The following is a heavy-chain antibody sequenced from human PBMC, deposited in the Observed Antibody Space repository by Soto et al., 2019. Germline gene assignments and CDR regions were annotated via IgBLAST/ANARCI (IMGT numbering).Heavy chain of an antibody. Sequence: VGSLRLSCAASGFTFSNAWMSWVRQAPGKGLEWVGRIKSKTDGGTTDYAAPVKGRFTISRDDSKNTLYLQMNSLKTEDTAVYYCTTDCGGDCYWGGDVWGQGTTVTVSS. CDR2: IKSKTDGGTT. D-gene: IGHD2-21*02. V-gene: IGHV3-15*01. CDR1: GFTFSNAW. J-gene: IGHJ6*02. CDR3: TTDCGGDCYWGGDV.